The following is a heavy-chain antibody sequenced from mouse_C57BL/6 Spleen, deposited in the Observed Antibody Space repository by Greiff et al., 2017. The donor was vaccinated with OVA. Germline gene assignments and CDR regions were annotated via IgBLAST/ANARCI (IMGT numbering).Heavy chain of an antibody. V-gene: IGHV1-9*01. CDR1: GYTFTGYW. CDR2: ILPGSGST. D-gene: IGHD1-1*01. Sequence: VQLVESGAELMKPGASVKLSCKATGYTFTGYWIEWVKQRPGHGLEWIGEILPGSGSTNYNEKFKGKATFTAETSSNTAYMQLSSLTTEDSAIYYCARWATTVVATEAYWGQGTLVTVSA. J-gene: IGHJ3*01. CDR3: ARWATTVVATEAY.